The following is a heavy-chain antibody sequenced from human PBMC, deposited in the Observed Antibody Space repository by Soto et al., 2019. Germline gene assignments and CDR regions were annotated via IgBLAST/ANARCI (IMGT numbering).Heavy chain of an antibody. J-gene: IGHJ4*02. CDR2: ISSSSSYI. CDR3: ARDSPIGYSGPLIDY. D-gene: IGHD5-12*01. V-gene: IGHV3-21*01. Sequence: GGSLRLSCAASGFTFSSYSMNWVRQAPGKGLEWVSSISSSSSYIYYADSVKGRFTISRDNAKNSLYLQMNSLRAEDTAVYYCARDSPIGYSGPLIDYWGQGTLVTVSS. CDR1: GFTFSSYS.